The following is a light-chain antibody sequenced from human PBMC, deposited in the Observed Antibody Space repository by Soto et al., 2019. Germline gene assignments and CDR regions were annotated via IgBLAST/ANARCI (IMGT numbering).Light chain of an antibody. CDR2: GAS. CDR3: QQYYTWRSIT. V-gene: IGKV3-20*01. J-gene: IGKJ5*01. Sequence: IVLTQSPGTLSLSPWERATLSFMASQSVSSSYLAWYQQKPGQAPRLLIYGASSRATGIPDRFSGSGSGTDFTLTISSLQSDDSAVYYCQQYYTWRSITFGQGTRLEIK. CDR1: QSVSSSY.